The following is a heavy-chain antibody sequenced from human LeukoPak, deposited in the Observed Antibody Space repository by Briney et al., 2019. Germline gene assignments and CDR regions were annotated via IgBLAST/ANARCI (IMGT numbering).Heavy chain of an antibody. D-gene: IGHD1-14*01. CDR1: GYTFTSYY. V-gene: IGHV1-69*05. J-gene: IGHJ6*03. CDR3: ARGRKTASIYYYYMDV. Sequence: SVKVSCKASGYTFTSYYMHWVRQAPGQGLEWMGGIIPIFGTANYAQKFQGRVTITTDESTSTAYMELSSLRSEDTAVYYCARGRKTASIYYYYMDVWGKGTTVTVSS. CDR2: IIPIFGTA.